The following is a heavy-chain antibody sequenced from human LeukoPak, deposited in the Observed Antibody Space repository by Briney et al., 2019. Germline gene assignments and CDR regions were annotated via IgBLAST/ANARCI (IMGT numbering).Heavy chain of an antibody. Sequence: PSETLSLTCAVSGYSIRSGYYWAWIRQPPGKGLEWIGSLHHTRSTYYNPSLKSRVTMSVDRSNNKFSPNLNSVTAADTAAYYCARDRESSPWELLLDYWGQGIVVTVSS. J-gene: IGHJ4*02. D-gene: IGHD1-26*01. V-gene: IGHV4-38-2*02. CDR2: LHHTRST. CDR3: ARDRESSPWELLLDY. CDR1: GYSIRSGYY.